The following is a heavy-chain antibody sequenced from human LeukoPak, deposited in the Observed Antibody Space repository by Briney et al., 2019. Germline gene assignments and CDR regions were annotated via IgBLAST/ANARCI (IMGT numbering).Heavy chain of an antibody. V-gene: IGHV4-39*01. CDR2: ISYSGST. D-gene: IGHD2-8*02. J-gene: IGHJ4*02. CDR1: GGSISSSDSY. Sequence: SETLSLTCTVSGGSISSSDSYWAWVRQPPGKGLEWIGSISYSGSTYYNLSLKSRVTISVDTSKNQFSLKLNSLTAADTAVYFCARLGGVYGGYYFDYWGQGTLVTVSS. CDR3: ARLGGVYGGYYFDY.